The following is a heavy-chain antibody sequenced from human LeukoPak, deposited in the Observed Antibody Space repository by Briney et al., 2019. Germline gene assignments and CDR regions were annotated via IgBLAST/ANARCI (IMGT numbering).Heavy chain of an antibody. J-gene: IGHJ3*02. Sequence: ASVKVSCKASGGTFSSYAISWVRQAPGQGLEWMGGIIPIFGTANYAQKFQGRVTITADESTSTAYMELSSLRSEDTAVYYCASAADPEDYYDIDDAFDIWGQGTMVTVSS. CDR3: ASAADPEDYYDIDDAFDI. V-gene: IGHV1-69*13. D-gene: IGHD3-22*01. CDR2: IIPIFGTA. CDR1: GGTFSSYA.